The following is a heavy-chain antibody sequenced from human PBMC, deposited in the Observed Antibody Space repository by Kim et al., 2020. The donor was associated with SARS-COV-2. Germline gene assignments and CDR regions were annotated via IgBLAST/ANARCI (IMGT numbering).Heavy chain of an antibody. Sequence: GESLKISCKGSGYSFTSYWIGWVRQMPGKGLEWMGIIYPGDSDTRYSPSFQGQVTISADKSISTAYLQWSSLKASDTAMYYCARVSYDSSGYYYEQGTHFDYWGQGTLVTVSS. J-gene: IGHJ4*02. V-gene: IGHV5-51*01. D-gene: IGHD3-22*01. CDR2: IYPGDSDT. CDR1: GYSFTSYW. CDR3: ARVSYDSSGYYYEQGTHFDY.